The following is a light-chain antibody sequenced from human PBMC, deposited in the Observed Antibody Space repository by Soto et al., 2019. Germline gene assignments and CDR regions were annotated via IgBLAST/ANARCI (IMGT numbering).Light chain of an antibody. CDR2: EVS. CDR3: SSYSISTAYL. Sequence: SALTQPASVSGSPGRSITISRTGTSSDVGGYDYVSWYQIHPGKAPKLMVFEVSNRPSGVSYRFSGSKSGNTASLTISGLQAEDEADYFCSSYSISTAYLFGTGTKVTVL. J-gene: IGLJ1*01. V-gene: IGLV2-14*01. CDR1: SSDVGGYDY.